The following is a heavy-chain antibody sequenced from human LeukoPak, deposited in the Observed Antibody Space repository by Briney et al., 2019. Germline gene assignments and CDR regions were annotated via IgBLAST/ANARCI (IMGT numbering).Heavy chain of an antibody. CDR3: ARSGRLLWFGERSFNWFDP. D-gene: IGHD3-10*01. CDR1: GGTFSSYA. V-gene: IGHV1-69*13. J-gene: IGHJ5*02. CDR2: IIPIFGTA. Sequence: ASVKVSCTASGGTFSSYAISWVRQAPGQGLEWMGGIIPIFGTANYAQKFQGRVTITADESTSTAYMELSSLRSEDTAVYYCARSGRLLWFGERSFNWFDPWGQGTLVTVSS.